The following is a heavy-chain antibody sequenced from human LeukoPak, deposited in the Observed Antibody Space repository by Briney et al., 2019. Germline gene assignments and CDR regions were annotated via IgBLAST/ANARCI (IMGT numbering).Heavy chain of an antibody. CDR1: GYSFTSYW. D-gene: IGHD6-19*01. Sequence: GESLKISCKGSGYSFTSYWIGGVRQMTGKGMEWMGIIYPSDSDTRYSPSFQGQVTISADKSISTAYLQRSSLKASDTAMYYCARRSRGGWYDFDYWGQGTLVTVSS. CDR3: ARRSRGGWYDFDY. J-gene: IGHJ4*02. V-gene: IGHV5-51*01. CDR2: IYPSDSDT.